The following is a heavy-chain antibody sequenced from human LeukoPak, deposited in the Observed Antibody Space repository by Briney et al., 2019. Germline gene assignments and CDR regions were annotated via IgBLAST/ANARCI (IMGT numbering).Heavy chain of an antibody. Sequence: GGALRLSCAASGFTFRSYDMKWVRRAPGKGLEWVSSISSRSTYVYYADSVKGRFTISRDNAKNSLYLQMNSLRAEDTAVYYCARSSPYSSSWYSAFDIWGQGTMVTVSS. CDR2: ISSRSTYV. CDR1: GFTFRSYD. V-gene: IGHV3-21*01. CDR3: ARSSPYSSSWYSAFDI. J-gene: IGHJ3*02. D-gene: IGHD6-13*01.